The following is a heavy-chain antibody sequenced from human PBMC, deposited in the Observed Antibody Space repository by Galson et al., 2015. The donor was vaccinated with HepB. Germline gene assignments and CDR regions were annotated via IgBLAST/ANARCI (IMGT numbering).Heavy chain of an antibody. CDR3: AKDQDFDL. CDR1: GFTFDDYA. J-gene: IGHJ2*01. CDR2: ISWNSVNI. Sequence: SLRLSCAASGFTFDDYAMHWVRQAPGKGLEWVSGISWNSVNIDYADSVKGRFTISRDNAKNSLYLQMNSLRAEDTALYYCAKDQDFDLWGRGTLVTVSS. V-gene: IGHV3-9*01.